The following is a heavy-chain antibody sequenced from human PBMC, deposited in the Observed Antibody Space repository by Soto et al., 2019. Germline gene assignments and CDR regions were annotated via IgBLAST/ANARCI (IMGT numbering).Heavy chain of an antibody. CDR3: AKEEYYGSGSYYGPGYYWFDP. J-gene: IGHJ5*02. CDR2: ISGRGGST. CDR1: GFTFSSYA. Sequence: EVQLLESGGGLVQPGGSLRLSCAASGFTFSSYAMSWVRQAPGKGLEWVSAISGRGGSTYYADSVKGRFTISRDNFQNTLYPQMNSLRAEDTAVYYCAKEEYYGSGSYYGPGYYWFDPWGQRTLVTVSS. D-gene: IGHD3-10*01. V-gene: IGHV3-23*01.